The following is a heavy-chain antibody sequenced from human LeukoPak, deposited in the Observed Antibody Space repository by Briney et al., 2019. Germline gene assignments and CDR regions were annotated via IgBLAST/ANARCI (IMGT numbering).Heavy chain of an antibody. CDR1: GVTFSGYS. CDR3: ARLVNNAFDI. D-gene: IGHD4-23*01. CDR2: ITATGLHI. Sequence: PGGSLRLSCAGSGVTFSGYSMNWVRQAPGKGLEWVSAITATGLHIYYADSVKGRFTISRDNAKDSLYLQMNSLRAEDTAVYYCARLVNNAFDIWGQGTMVTVSS. J-gene: IGHJ3*02. V-gene: IGHV3-21*01.